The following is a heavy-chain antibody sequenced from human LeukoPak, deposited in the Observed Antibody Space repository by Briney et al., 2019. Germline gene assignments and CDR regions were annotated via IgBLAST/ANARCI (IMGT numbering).Heavy chain of an antibody. J-gene: IGHJ4*02. CDR2: VSISGGTI. Sequence: GGSLRLSCAASGFTFSGHNMNWVRQAPGKGLEWISFVSISGGTICYADSVKGRFRISRDNAKSSLDLEMSSLRAEDTAVYYCARAMSTFGGVRNYFDSWGQGSLVTVSS. CDR1: GFTFSGHN. CDR3: ARAMSTFGGVRNYFDS. D-gene: IGHD3-16*01. V-gene: IGHV3-48*04.